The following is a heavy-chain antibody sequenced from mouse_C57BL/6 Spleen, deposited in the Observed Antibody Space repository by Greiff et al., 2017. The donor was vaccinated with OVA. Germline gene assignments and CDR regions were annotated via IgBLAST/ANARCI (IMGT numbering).Heavy chain of an antibody. D-gene: IGHD1-1*01. CDR2: IYPGNSDT. V-gene: IGHV1-5*01. Sequence: EVQGVESGTVLARPGASVKMSCKTSGYTFTSYWMHWVKQRPGPGLEWIGAIYPGNSDTSYNQKFKGKAKLTAVTSASTAYMELSSLTNEDSAVYYCTRVYGSSYYFDYWGQGTTLTVSS. CDR3: TRVYGSSYYFDY. J-gene: IGHJ2*01. CDR1: GYTFTSYW.